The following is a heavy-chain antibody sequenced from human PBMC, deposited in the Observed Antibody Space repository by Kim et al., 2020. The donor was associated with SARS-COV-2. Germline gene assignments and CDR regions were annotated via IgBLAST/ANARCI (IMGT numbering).Heavy chain of an antibody. Sequence: SQTLSLTCAISGDSVSTNSGAWNWIRQSPSRGLEWLGRAYYRSKWYIDYAVSVRSRITINPDTSKNQLSLHLNSVTTEDTAVYYCAREGGGEGDDVFDIWEQGTMVTVSS. V-gene: IGHV6-1*01. D-gene: IGHD3-10*01. CDR1: GDSVSTNSGA. CDR3: AREGGGEGDDVFDI. J-gene: IGHJ3*02. CDR2: AYYRSKWYI.